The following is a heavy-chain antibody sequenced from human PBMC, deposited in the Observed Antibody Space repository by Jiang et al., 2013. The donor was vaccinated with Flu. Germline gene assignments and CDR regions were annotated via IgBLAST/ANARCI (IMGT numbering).Heavy chain of an antibody. CDR3: ARDRRSYSSSRDAFDI. CDR2: ISAYNGNT. Sequence: SVKVSCKASGYTFTSYGISWVRQAPGQGLEWMGWISAYNGNTNYAQKLQGRVTMTTDTSTSTAYMELRSLRSDDTAVYYCARDRRSYSSSRDAFDIWGQGTMVTVSS. V-gene: IGHV1-18*01. CDR1: GYTFTSYG. J-gene: IGHJ3*02. D-gene: IGHD6-13*01.